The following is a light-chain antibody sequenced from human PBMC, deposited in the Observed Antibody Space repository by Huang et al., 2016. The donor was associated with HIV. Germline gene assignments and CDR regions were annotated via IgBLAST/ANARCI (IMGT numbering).Light chain of an antibody. J-gene: IGKJ2*01. CDR2: GAF. V-gene: IGKV3-15*01. CDR3: QQYDNWPPMYT. Sequence: DIVLTQSPATLSLSPGETATLSCRASQNISSNLAWYQQKPGQAPRLLIYGAFTRSTGFPARVSGSGSETEFTLTISSLESEDFAVYYCQQYDNWPPMYTFGQGTKLEIK. CDR1: QNISSN.